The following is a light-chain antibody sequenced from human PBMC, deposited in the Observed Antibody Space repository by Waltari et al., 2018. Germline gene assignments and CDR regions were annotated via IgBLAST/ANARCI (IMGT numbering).Light chain of an antibody. CDR2: WAS. V-gene: IGKV4-1*01. J-gene: IGKJ4*01. Sequence: EMLMTQSPDLLAFSLGARATINCKSSQTLLSKHNNFLAWFQHKPGQPPKLLISWASIRESGVPDRFSGSGSGTDFTLTISSLQAEDVATYYCQQYYGAPLTFGGGTKVEIK. CDR1: QTLLSKHNNF. CDR3: QQYYGAPLT.